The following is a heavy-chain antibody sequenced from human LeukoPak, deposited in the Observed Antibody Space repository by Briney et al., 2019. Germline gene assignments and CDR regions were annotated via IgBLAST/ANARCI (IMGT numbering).Heavy chain of an antibody. CDR2: FDPEDGET. J-gene: IGHJ5*02. V-gene: IGHV1-24*01. Sequence: ASVKVSCKVSGYTLTELSMHWVRQAPGKGLEWMGGFDPEDGETIYAQKFQGRVTMTEDTSTDTAYMELRSLRSDDTAVYYCARAAAGGDWFDPWGQGTLVTVSS. CDR1: GYTLTELS. CDR3: ARAAAGGDWFDP. D-gene: IGHD1-26*01.